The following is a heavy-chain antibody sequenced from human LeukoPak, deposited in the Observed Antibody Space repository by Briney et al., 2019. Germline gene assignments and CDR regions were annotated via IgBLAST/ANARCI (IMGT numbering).Heavy chain of an antibody. CDR3: AREVITIFGVVIRD. J-gene: IGHJ4*02. V-gene: IGHV4-61*02. CDR1: GGSISSGSYY. Sequence: PSETLSLTCTVSGGSISSGSYYWSWIRQPAGKGLEWIGRIYTSGSTNYNPPLKSRVTISVDTSKNQFSLKLSSVTAADTAVYYCAREVITIFGVVIRDWGQGTLVTVSS. CDR2: IYTSGST. D-gene: IGHD3-3*01.